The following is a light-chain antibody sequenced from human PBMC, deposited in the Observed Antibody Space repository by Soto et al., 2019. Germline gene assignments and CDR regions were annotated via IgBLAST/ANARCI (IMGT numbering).Light chain of an antibody. CDR1: QSVSSY. CDR3: QQRSNWPPIFT. V-gene: IGKV3-11*01. J-gene: IGKJ3*01. CDR2: DAS. Sequence: EIVLTQSPATLSLSPGERATLSCRASQSVSSYLAWYQQKPGQAPRRLIYDASNRATGIPARFSGSGSGTDCTLTISSLEPEDFAVYYFQQRSNWPPIFTFGPGTKVDIK.